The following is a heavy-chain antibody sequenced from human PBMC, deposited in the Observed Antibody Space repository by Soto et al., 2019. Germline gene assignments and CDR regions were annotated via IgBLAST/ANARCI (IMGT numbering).Heavy chain of an antibody. CDR3: ARRISNIRYHYGAMNV. D-gene: IGHD4-4*01. V-gene: IGHV5-51*01. CDR1: VFTFTDYF. J-gene: IGHJ6*02. CDR2: CYHGGSDT. Sequence: GLPLRTFRRGFVFTFTDYFFGCVVPLPGQGLEWLGICYHGGSDTRYSPSFQGHVTITVDKSSNTAYLQRNTLRASDTAMYYCARRISNIRYHYGAMNVWGQGTTVTVS.